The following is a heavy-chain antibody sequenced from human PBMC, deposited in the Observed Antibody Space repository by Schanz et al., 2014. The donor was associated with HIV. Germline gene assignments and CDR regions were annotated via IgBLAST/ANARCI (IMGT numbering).Heavy chain of an antibody. J-gene: IGHJ4*02. CDR3: ARGFHFKTRDFDFDK. CDR2: ITWTGKNI. D-gene: IGHD2-21*01. V-gene: IGHV3-9*01. CDR1: GFTFHDYA. Sequence: GQLVESGGDLVQPGRSLRLSCAATGFTFHDYAMHWVRQAPGKGLEWVSGITWTGKNIYYADFVKGRFTVSRDNAKNSLFLHLNSLRPDDTAMYYSARGFHFKTRDFDFDKWGRGTLVTVSS.